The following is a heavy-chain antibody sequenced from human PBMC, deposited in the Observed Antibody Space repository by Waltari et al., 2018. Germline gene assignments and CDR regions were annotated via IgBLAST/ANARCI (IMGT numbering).Heavy chain of an antibody. CDR1: GYTFTSYD. J-gene: IGHJ4*02. V-gene: IGHV1-8*01. CDR2: MNPNSGNT. D-gene: IGHD6-13*01. Sequence: QVQLVQSGAEVKKPGASVKVSCKASGYTFTSYDIHWVRQATGQGLEWMGWMNPNSGNTGYAQKFQGRVTMTRNTSISTAYMELSSLRSEDTAVYYCARVPVSWAAASTPLDYWGQGTLVTVSS. CDR3: ARVPVSWAAASTPLDY.